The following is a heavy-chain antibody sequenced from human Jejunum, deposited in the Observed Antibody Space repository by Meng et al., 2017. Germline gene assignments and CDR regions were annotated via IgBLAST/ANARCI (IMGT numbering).Heavy chain of an antibody. CDR2: IRPDGGTI. CDR1: GFTFSNSA. D-gene: IGHD1-1*01. CDR3: GRDISRNTNDF. V-gene: IGHV3-7*01. J-gene: IGHJ4*02. Sequence: GGSLRLSCAASGFTFSNSAMSWVRQGPGKGLEFVANIRPDGGTIYYMDSVRGRFTISRDNAENSLFLQMNSLRAEDTAVYYCGRDISRNTNDFWGQGTLVTVSS.